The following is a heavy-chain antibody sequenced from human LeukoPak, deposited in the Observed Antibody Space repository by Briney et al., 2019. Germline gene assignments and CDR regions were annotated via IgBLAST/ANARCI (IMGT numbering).Heavy chain of an antibody. D-gene: IGHD5-12*01. V-gene: IGHV3-11*01. CDR1: GFTFSDFH. CDR2: ITNSGSDI. J-gene: IGHJ4*02. Sequence: PGGSLRLSCVVSGFTFSDFHMSWLRQAPGKGLEWISYITNSGSDIEYADSVKGRFTISWDNAKKSLYLEMNTLRAEDTAIYYCAKDRRLPWDYFDSWGQGTLVTVSS. CDR3: AKDRRLPWDYFDS.